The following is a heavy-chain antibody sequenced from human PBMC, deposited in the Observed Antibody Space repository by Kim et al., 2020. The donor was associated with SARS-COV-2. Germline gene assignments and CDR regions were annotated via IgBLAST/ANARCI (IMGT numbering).Heavy chain of an antibody. J-gene: IGHJ6*02. Sequence: KCRFTISRDNAQNSLYLQMNSLRAEDTALYYCARGRKQWLTYYYYYGMDVWGQGTTVTVSS. D-gene: IGHD6-19*01. CDR3: ARGRKQWLTYYYYYGMDV. V-gene: IGHV3-20*03.